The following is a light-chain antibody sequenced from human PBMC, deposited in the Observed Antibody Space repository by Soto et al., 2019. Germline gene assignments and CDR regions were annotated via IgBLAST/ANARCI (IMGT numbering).Light chain of an antibody. CDR3: QQYNNWPPIT. J-gene: IGKJ5*01. Sequence: ETVMTQSPDTLSLSPGESATLSCRASQSVSSNLAWYQWRPGQAPRLLIYRASTRAPGIPARFSGSGSGTEFTPTISSLQSEDFTVYYCQQYNNWPPITFGQGTRLEIK. CDR2: RAS. V-gene: IGKV3-15*01. CDR1: QSVSSN.